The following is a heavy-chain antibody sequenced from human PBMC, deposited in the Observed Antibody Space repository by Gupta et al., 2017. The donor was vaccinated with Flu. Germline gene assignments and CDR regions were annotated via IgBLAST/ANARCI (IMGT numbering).Heavy chain of an antibody. CDR1: TYG. CDR3: ARAWDVTVAGTFDY. J-gene: IGHJ4*02. CDR2: ISSSSSYI. D-gene: IGHD6-19*01. V-gene: IGHV3-21*01. Sequence: TYGMNWVRQAPGKGLEWVSSISSSSSYIYYADSVKGRFTISRHNAKNFVYLQMNSLRAEDTAVYYCARAWDVTVAGTFDYWGQGTLVAVSS.